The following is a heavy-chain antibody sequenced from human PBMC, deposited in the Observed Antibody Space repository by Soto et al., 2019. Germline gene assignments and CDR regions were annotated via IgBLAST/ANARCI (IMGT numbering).Heavy chain of an antibody. CDR2: ISSSSSTI. CDR3: ARALVQLEHVP. J-gene: IGHJ5*02. Sequence: PWGSLRLSCAASGFTFSSYSMNWVRQAPGKGLEWVSYISSSSSTIYYADSVKGRFTISRDNAKNSLYLQMNSLRAEDTAVYYCARALVQLEHVPWGQGTLVTVSS. V-gene: IGHV3-48*01. CDR1: GFTFSSYS. D-gene: IGHD1-1*01.